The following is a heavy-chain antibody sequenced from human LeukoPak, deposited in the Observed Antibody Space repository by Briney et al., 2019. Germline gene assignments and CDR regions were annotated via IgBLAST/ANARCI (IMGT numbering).Heavy chain of an antibody. CDR2: IYNTGST. J-gene: IGHJ4*02. V-gene: IGHV3-53*04. Sequence: AGGSLRLICSGSAFTVCTNRRIRVRQPPGKGLEWVSVIYNTGSTYNADSVEGRFTISRHNSKNTVYLQMNNLTAEDTAMYYRARVDTSPSYKLNYCGQGTLVTVSS. D-gene: IGHD5-18*01. CDR3: ARVDTSPSYKLNY. CDR1: AFTVCTNR.